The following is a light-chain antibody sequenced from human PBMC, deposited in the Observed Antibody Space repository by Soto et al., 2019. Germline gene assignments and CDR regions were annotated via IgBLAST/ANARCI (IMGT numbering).Light chain of an antibody. CDR2: VAS. CDR1: QSISRY. Sequence: DIQMTQSTSSLSASLGDRVTITWGASQSISRYLNWYQQKPGKAPNLLIYVASSLQSEVPSRFSGSGYGTDFNLTISRLETEDFAVYYCQQYGSSPRTFGLGTKVDIK. J-gene: IGKJ1*01. V-gene: IGKV1-39*01. CDR3: QQYGSSPRT.